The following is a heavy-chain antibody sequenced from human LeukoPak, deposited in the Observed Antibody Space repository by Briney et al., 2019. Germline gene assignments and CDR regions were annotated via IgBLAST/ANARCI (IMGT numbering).Heavy chain of an antibody. J-gene: IGHJ2*01. CDR3: ARGGGGYSWYFDL. D-gene: IGHD5-12*01. CDR2: KYYSGST. V-gene: IGHV4-59*12. Sequence: AETLSPTCTVSGGSISSYYWSWIRQPPGKGLEWIGYKYYSGSTYYTPSLKNRVTISVATSKNQFSLRLSSVTAVDTAVYYCARGGGGYSWYFDLWGRGTLVTVSS. CDR1: GGSISSYY.